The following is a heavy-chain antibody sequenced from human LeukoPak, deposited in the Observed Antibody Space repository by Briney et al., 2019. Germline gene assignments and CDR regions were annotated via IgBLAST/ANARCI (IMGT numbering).Heavy chain of an antibody. Sequence: ASVKVSRKASGYTFTGYYMHWVRQAPGQGLEWMGWINPNSGGTNYAQKFQGRVTMTRDTSISTAYMELSRLRSDDTAVYYCARDLFGELSVYYFDYWGQGTLVTVSS. CDR2: INPNSGGT. D-gene: IGHD3-10*02. CDR1: GYTFTGYY. V-gene: IGHV1-2*02. J-gene: IGHJ4*02. CDR3: ARDLFGELSVYYFDY.